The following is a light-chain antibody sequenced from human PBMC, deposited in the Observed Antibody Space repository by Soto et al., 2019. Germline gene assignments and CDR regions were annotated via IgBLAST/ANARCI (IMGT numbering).Light chain of an antibody. CDR3: QQYSNWPPAIT. Sequence: EIVLSQSPATMSVSPEDRATLSGRATETVSTNLAWFQRKAGQPPTLLIYGSSTRATGVPDRFSGSGSGTESALTISSLHSQDVAVYYCQQYSNWPPAITFGQGTRVEIK. CDR1: ETVSTN. J-gene: IGKJ5*01. CDR2: GSS. V-gene: IGKV3-15*01.